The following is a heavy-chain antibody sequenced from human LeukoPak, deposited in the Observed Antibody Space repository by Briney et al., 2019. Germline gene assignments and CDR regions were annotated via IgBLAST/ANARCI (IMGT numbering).Heavy chain of an antibody. Sequence: GGSLRLSCAASGFTFSNAWMSWVRQAPGKGLEWVSYISSSGRTIYYADSVKGRFTISRDNAKNSLYLQMNSLRAEDTAVYYCAELGITMIGGVWGKGTTVTISS. CDR3: AELGITMIGGV. D-gene: IGHD3-10*02. CDR2: ISSSGRTI. J-gene: IGHJ6*04. CDR1: GFTFSNAW. V-gene: IGHV3-11*04.